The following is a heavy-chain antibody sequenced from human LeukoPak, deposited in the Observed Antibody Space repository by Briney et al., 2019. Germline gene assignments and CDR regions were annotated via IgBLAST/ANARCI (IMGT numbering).Heavy chain of an antibody. CDR1: GFTFSTYW. D-gene: IGHD4-17*01. Sequence: GGSLRLSCAASGFTFSTYWMHWVRQAPGKGLVWVSRFNSDGRSTYYADSVKGRFTISRDNAKNTLYLQMNSPRAEDTAVYYCARGRYYLDSWGQGTLVTVSS. CDR2: FNSDGRST. V-gene: IGHV3-74*01. J-gene: IGHJ4*02. CDR3: ARGRYYLDS.